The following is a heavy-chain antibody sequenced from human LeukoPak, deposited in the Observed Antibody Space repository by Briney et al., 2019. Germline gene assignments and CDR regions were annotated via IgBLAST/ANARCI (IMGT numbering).Heavy chain of an antibody. CDR2: INHSGST. D-gene: IGHD3-9*01. CDR3: ARGPILTGYSPFDY. Sequence: PSETLSLTCAVYGGSFSGYYWSWIRQPPGKGLEWIGEINHSGSTNHNPSPKSRVTISVDTSKNQFSLKLSSVTAADTAVYYCARGPILTGYSPFDYWGQGTLVTVSS. CDR1: GGSFSGYY. J-gene: IGHJ4*02. V-gene: IGHV4-34*01.